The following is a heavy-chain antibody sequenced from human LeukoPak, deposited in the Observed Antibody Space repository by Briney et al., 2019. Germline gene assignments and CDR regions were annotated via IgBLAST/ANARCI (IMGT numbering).Heavy chain of an antibody. CDR1: GGSISSGSYY. CDR3: ARGFHV. J-gene: IGHJ3*01. V-gene: IGHV4-61*02. CDR2: MYTNGST. Sequence: PSETLSLTCTVSGGSISSGSYYWNWIRQPAGKGLEWIGRMYTNGSTNYNPFFRSRITISLDTSKNQFSLKLSSVTAADTAVYYCARGFHVWGQGTMVTVSS.